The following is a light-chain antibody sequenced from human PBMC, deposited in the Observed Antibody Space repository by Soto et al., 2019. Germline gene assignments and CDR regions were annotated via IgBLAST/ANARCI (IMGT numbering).Light chain of an antibody. CDR1: SSDVGAYNY. Sequence: ALTQPPSASGSPGQSITISCTGTSSDVGAYNYVSWYQQHPGKAPKVMIFEVSKRPSGVPDRFSGSKSGNTASLTVSGLQAEDEADYYCSSFAGSNEVVFGGGTKLTVL. J-gene: IGLJ3*02. V-gene: IGLV2-8*01. CDR3: SSFAGSNEVV. CDR2: EVS.